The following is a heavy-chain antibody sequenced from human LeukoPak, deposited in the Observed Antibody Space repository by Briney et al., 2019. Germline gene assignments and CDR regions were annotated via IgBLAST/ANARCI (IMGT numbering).Heavy chain of an antibody. V-gene: IGHV3-23*01. CDR1: GFTVSSNY. J-gene: IGHJ4*02. Sequence: PGGSLRLSCAASGFTVSSNYMSWVRQAPGKGLEWVSGISGSGGNTSYADSVKGRFTISRDNSKNTLYLQMNSLRAEDTAVYYCAKENGAAVISHFDYWGQGTLVTVSS. D-gene: IGHD2-21*01. CDR3: AKENGAAVISHFDY. CDR2: ISGSGGNT.